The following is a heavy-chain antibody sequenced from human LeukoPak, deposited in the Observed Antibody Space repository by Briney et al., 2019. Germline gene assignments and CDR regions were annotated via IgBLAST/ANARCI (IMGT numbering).Heavy chain of an antibody. V-gene: IGHV3-23*01. CDR1: GFSFSSFA. CDR2: ISGSGGST. J-gene: IGHJ4*02. D-gene: IGHD2-2*01. CDR3: AKGFMCSSLSCIGDY. Sequence: GGSLRLSCAAPGFSFSSFAMSWVRQAPGKGLEWVSAISGSGGSTYYADSVKGRFTISRDNSKNTLYLQMNSLRAEDTAVYYCAKGFMCSSLSCIGDYWGQGTLVTVSS.